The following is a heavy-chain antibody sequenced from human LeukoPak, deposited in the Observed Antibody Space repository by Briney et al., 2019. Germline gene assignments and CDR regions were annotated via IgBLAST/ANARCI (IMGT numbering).Heavy chain of an antibody. CDR2: IYYDGTT. D-gene: IGHD6-6*01. Sequence: SETLSLTCSVSGVSISNYYWSWIRQPPGKGLEWIAFIYYDGTTNYNPSLKSRATISVDTSKNQYSLNLISVTPADTAVYYCARGGASSKFFDAWGQRILVTVSS. J-gene: IGHJ4*02. CDR1: GVSISNYY. CDR3: ARGGASSKFFDA. V-gene: IGHV4-59*01.